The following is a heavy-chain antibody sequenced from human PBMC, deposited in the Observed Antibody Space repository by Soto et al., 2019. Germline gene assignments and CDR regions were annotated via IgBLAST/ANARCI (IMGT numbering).Heavy chain of an antibody. Sequence: GGSLGLSCAAPGFTFSPYDMNGGRQAPGKGLEWVSYISNSGGDTIYYADSVKGRFTISRDNAKNSLYLQVNSLSAEDTAVYYCARAKYGDYAGAFDIWGQGRM. D-gene: IGHD4-17*01. CDR1: GFTFSPYD. CDR2: ISNSGGDTI. V-gene: IGHV3-48*03. CDR3: ARAKYGDYAGAFDI. J-gene: IGHJ3*02.